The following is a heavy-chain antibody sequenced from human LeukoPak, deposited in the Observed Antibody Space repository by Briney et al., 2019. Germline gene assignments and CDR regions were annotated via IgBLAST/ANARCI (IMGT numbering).Heavy chain of an antibody. D-gene: IGHD4-23*01. CDR2: ISGSGGST. CDR3: AKLGNSRMVRYYYMDV. V-gene: IGHV3-23*01. Sequence: GGSLRLSCAASGFTFSSYAMSWVRQAPGKGLEWVSAISGSGGSTYYADSVKGRFTISRDNSKNTLYLQMNSLRAEDTAVYYCAKLGNSRMVRYYYMDVWGKGTTVTVSS. CDR1: GFTFSSYA. J-gene: IGHJ6*03.